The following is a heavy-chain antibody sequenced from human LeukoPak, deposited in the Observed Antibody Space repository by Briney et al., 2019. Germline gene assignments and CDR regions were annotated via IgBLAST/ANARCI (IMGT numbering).Heavy chain of an antibody. CDR1: GFTFSDYY. CDR2: ISSSGSTI. CDR3: ARDVRYSSGWYLYYYYYMDV. D-gene: IGHD6-19*01. V-gene: IGHV3-11*04. Sequence: GGSLRLSCAASGFTFSDYYMSWIRHAPGKGLEWVSYISSSGSTIYYADSVKGRFTISRDNAKNSLYLQMNSLRAEDTAVYYCARDVRYSSGWYLYYYYYMDVWGKGTTVTVSS. J-gene: IGHJ6*03.